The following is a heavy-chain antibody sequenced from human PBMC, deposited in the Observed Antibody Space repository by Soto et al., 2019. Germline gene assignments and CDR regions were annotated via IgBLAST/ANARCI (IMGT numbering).Heavy chain of an antibody. CDR3: ARAAKGSGSYYTPYYYYSNDV. CDR1: GASVSSYY. Sequence: SETLSLTGTVSGASVSSYYWSWIRQPPGKALEWLGYIFYTGNPNYNTSLKSRVTMSVDTSKNQVSLKLSAVTAADTAVYFCARAAKGSGSYYTPYYYYSNDVWGQGTTVTVSS. J-gene: IGHJ6*02. D-gene: IGHD3-10*01. CDR2: IFYTGNP. V-gene: IGHV4-59*02.